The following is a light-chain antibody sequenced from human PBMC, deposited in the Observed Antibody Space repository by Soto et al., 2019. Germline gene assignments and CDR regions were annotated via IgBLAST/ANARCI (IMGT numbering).Light chain of an antibody. Sequence: QSSLTQPASVSGSPGQSITISCTASSSHIGSSNLVSWYQHHSGKAPKLIIYEGNKRPSGVSNRFSGSKSGKTASLKISGLKAEDEGTYYCCSYAGSSPLYVFGTGTKVTVL. J-gene: IGLJ1*01. CDR2: EGN. CDR1: SSHIGSSNL. CDR3: CSYAGSSPLYV. V-gene: IGLV2-23*01.